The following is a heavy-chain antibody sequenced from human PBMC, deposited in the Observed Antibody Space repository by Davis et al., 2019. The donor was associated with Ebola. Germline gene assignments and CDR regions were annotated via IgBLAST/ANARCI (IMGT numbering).Heavy chain of an antibody. J-gene: IGHJ4*02. CDR1: GGTFSSYA. CDR3: ARGPPLRSVDY. Sequence: AASVKVSCKASGGTFSSYAISWVRQAPGQGLEWMGGIIPIFGTANYAQKFQGRVTITADKSTSTAYMELSSLRSEDTAVYYCARGPPLRSVDYWGQGTLVTVSS. V-gene: IGHV1-69*06. CDR2: IIPIFGTA. D-gene: IGHD4-17*01.